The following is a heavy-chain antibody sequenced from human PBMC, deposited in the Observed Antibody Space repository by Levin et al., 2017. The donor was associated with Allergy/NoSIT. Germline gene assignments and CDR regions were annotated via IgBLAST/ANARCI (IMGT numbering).Heavy chain of an antibody. CDR2: ISSSGGDT. J-gene: IGHJ4*02. CDR3: AKTRYCSGGSCYGGFDY. D-gene: IGHD2-15*01. V-gene: IGHV3-23*01. CDR1: GFTFSSYA. Sequence: TGGSLRLSCAASGFTFSSYAMSWVRQAPGKGLEWVSTISSSGGDTSYADSVKGRFTISRDNSKNTVYLQMNSLRAEDTAVYYCAKTRYCSGGSCYGGFDYWGQGTLVTVSS.